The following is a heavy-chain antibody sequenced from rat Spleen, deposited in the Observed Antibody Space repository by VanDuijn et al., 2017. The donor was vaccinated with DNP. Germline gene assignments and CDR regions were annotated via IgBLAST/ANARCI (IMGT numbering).Heavy chain of an antibody. V-gene: IGHV5-22*01. Sequence: EVQLVESGGGLVQSGRSLKVSCAASGFTFSDYYMAWVRQAPEKGLEWVAYIGSDGYAPYYGDSVKGRFAISRDNAKSTLYLQMNSLRSEDMATYYCIRWNSGHFDYWGQGVMVTVSS. J-gene: IGHJ2*01. CDR2: IGSDGYAP. CDR1: GFTFSDYY. CDR3: IRWNSGHFDY. D-gene: IGHD4-3*01.